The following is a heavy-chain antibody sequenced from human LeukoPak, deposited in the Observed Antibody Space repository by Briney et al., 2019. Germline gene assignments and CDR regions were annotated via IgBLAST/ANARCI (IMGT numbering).Heavy chain of an antibody. J-gene: IGHJ3*02. CDR1: GYTFTSYD. V-gene: IGHV1-8*03. CDR3: AILPRTPDAFDI. CDR2: MNPNSGNT. D-gene: IGHD4-23*01. Sequence: ASVKVSCKASGYTFTSYDINWVRQATGQGLEWMGWMNPNSGNTGYAQKFQGRVTITRNTFISTAYMELSSLRSEDTAVYYCAILPRTPDAFDIWGQGTMVTVSS.